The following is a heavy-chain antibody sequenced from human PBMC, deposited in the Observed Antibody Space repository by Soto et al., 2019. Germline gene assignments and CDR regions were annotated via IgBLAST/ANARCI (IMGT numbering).Heavy chain of an antibody. D-gene: IGHD3-22*01. CDR2: TDPSDSQA. V-gene: IGHV5-10-1*01. Sequence: LKISCKGSGYSFAGYWITWVRQKPGKGLEWMGRTDPSDSQAYYSPSFRGHVTISVTKSITTVFLQWSSLRASDTAMYYCARQIYDSDTGPNFQYYFDSWGQGTPVTVSS. CDR3: ARQIYDSDTGPNFQYYFDS. J-gene: IGHJ4*02. CDR1: GYSFAGYW.